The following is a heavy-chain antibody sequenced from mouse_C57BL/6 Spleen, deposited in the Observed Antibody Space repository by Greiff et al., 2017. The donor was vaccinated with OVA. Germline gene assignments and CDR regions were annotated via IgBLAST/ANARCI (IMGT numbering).Heavy chain of an antibody. V-gene: IGHV10-1*01. CDR3: VRRAGLHQGYFDV. CDR2: IRSKSNNYAT. J-gene: IGHJ1*03. CDR1: GFSFNTYA. D-gene: IGHD2-13*01. Sequence: EVKLMESGGGLVQPKGSLKLSCAASGFSFNTYAMNWVRQAPGKGLEWVARIRSKSNNYATYYADSVKDRFTISRDDSVSMLYLQMNNLKTEDTAMYYCVRRAGLHQGYFDVWGTGTTVTVSS.